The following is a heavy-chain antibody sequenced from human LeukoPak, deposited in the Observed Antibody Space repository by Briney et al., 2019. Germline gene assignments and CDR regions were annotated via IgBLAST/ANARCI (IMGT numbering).Heavy chain of an antibody. CDR2: IYSGGST. J-gene: IGHJ5*02. CDR1: GFTVSSNY. CDR3: AASLPNIVVVPAAKGPFGS. Sequence: GGSLRLSCAASGFTVSSNYMSWVRQAPGKGLGWVSVIYSGGSTYYADSVRGRFTISRDNSKNTLYLQMSSLRAEDTAVYYCAASLPNIVVVPAAKGPFGSWGQGTLVTVSS. V-gene: IGHV3-53*01. D-gene: IGHD2-2*01.